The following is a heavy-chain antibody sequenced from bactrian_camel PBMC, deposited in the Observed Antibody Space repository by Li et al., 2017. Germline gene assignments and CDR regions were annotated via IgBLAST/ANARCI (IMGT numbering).Heavy chain of an antibody. CDR3: AADRFDLQLARSYNY. D-gene: IGHD6*01. CDR2: IDHAGSP. J-gene: IGHJ4*01. CDR1: GFSASEYY. V-gene: IGHV3S53*01. Sequence: HVQLVESGGGSALAGGSVRLSCVASGFSASEYYVAWFRQAPGKEREGVAAIDHAGSPTYTYSVKDRFTISKDSVANTLYLQMNSLKPEDTAIYFCAADRFDLQLARSYNYWGQGTQVTVS.